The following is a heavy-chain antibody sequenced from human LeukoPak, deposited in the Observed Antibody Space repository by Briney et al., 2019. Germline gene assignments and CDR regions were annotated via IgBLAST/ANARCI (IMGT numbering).Heavy chain of an antibody. V-gene: IGHV4-39*01. CDR1: GGSISSSSYY. CDR2: IYYSGTT. D-gene: IGHD3-22*01. Sequence: SETLSLTCTVSGGSISSSSYYWGWIRQPPGKGLEWIGSIYYSGTTYYNPSLKSRVTMSVDASKNQFSLKLSSVTAADTAVYYCARRDPITTGFDYWGQGTLVTVSS. CDR3: ARRDPITTGFDY. J-gene: IGHJ4*02.